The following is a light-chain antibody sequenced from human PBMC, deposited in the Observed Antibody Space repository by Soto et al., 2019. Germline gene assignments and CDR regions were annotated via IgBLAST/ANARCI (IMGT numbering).Light chain of an antibody. CDR3: SSYSSSSTPKYV. J-gene: IGLJ1*01. CDR1: SSDVGGYNY. Sequence: QSALTQPASVSGSPGQSITISCTGTSSDVGGYNYVSWYQQHPGTAPKLIIYDVDNRPSGVSSRFSGSKSGNTASLTISGLQAEDEADYYCSSYSSSSTPKYVFGTGTKLTV. CDR2: DVD. V-gene: IGLV2-14*01.